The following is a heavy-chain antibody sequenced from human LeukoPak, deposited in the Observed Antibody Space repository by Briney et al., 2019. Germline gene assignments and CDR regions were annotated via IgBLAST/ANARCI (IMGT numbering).Heavy chain of an antibody. V-gene: IGHV4-39*01. CDR3: ARRPYCSSTSCSPFDY. D-gene: IGHD2-2*01. CDR2: IYYSGNT. Sequence: SEALALTCPVSGGSISSSSYYWGWIRQPPGKGLEWIGSIYYSGNTYYNPSLKSRVTISVDTSKNQFSLKLSSVTAADTAVYYCARRPYCSSTSCSPFDYWGQGTLVTVSS. CDR1: GGSISSSSYY. J-gene: IGHJ4*02.